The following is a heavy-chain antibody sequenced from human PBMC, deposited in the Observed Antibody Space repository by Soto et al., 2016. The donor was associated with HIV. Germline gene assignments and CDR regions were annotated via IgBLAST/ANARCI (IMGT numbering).Heavy chain of an antibody. J-gene: IGHJ6*02. Sequence: EVQLVESGGHLVQPGGSLRLSCAASGFTFSDYWMTWVRQAPGKRLEWVANIKPDENEIYYVDSVKGRFTISRDNARDSLYLQMNNLRVEDTSIYYCARDRHNSYTYNNYYYGLDFWGQGTTVTVSS. D-gene: IGHD1-1*01. CDR1: GFTFSDYW. V-gene: IGHV3-7*01. CDR2: IKPDENEI. CDR3: ARDRHNSYTYNNYYYGLDF.